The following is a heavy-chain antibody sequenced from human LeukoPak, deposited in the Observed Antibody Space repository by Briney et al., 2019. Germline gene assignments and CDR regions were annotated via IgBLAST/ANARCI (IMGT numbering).Heavy chain of an antibody. J-gene: IGHJ4*02. CDR3: ASYQQWLVKGTFDY. CDR1: GGTFSSYA. V-gene: IGHV1-69*01. D-gene: IGHD6-19*01. CDR2: IIPIFGTA. Sequence: SVKVSCKASGGTFSSYAISRVRQAPGQGLEWMGGIIPIFGTANYAQKFQGRVTITADESTSTAYMVLSSLRSEDTAVYYCASYQQWLVKGTFDYWGQGTLVTVSS.